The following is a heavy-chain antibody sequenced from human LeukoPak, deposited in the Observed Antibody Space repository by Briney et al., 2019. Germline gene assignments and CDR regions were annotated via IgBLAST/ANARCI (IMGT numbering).Heavy chain of an antibody. CDR2: ISYDGSNK. D-gene: IGHD3-3*01. Sequence: AGGSLRLSCAASGFTFSSYGMHWVRQAPGKGLEWVAVISYDGSNKYYADSVKGRFTISRDNSKNTLYLQMSSLRAEDTAVYYCAKEKSIRFLEWLSNYFDYWGQGTLVTVSS. CDR3: AKEKSIRFLEWLSNYFDY. CDR1: GFTFSSYG. J-gene: IGHJ4*02. V-gene: IGHV3-30*18.